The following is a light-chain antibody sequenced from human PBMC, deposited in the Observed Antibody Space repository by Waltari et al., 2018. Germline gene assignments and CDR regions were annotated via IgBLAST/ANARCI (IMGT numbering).Light chain of an antibody. V-gene: IGLV4-69*01. Sequence: HLVLTHSPSSSASLVASVKLTFTLSRGHHNNAMVWHAQQPAKGPRYLMRVNNDGSYSRGDGIPDRCSGPSSGAERYLTPGSLQSEDEADYYCQTWDSGLVVFGGGNKLTVL. CDR1: RGHHNNA. J-gene: IGLJ3*02. CDR3: QTWDSGLVV. CDR2: VNNDGSY.